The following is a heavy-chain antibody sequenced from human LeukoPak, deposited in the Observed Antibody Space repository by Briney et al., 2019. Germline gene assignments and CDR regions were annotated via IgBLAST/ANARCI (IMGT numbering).Heavy chain of an antibody. CDR3: AKGSGYSGYYPQDY. CDR1: GGSISSSSYY. D-gene: IGHD5-12*01. Sequence: ETLSLTCTVSGGSISSSSYYWGWIRQPPGKGLEWVSAISGSGGSTYYADSVKGRFTISRDNSKNTLYLQMSSLRAEDTAVYYCAKGSGYSGYYPQDYWGQGTLVTVSS. CDR2: ISGSGGST. V-gene: IGHV3-23*01. J-gene: IGHJ4*02.